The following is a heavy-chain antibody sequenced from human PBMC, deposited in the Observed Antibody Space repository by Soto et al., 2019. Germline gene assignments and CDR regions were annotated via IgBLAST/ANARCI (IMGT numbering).Heavy chain of an antibody. V-gene: IGHV3-21*01. J-gene: IGHJ3*02. CDR2: ISSSSSYI. CDR3: ARSGGGSGYLFAFDI. CDR1: GFTFSSYS. Sequence: EVQLVDSGGGLVKPGGSLRLSCAASGFTFSSYSMNWVRQAPGKGLEWVSSISSSSSYIYYADSVKGRFTISRDNAKNSVYLQRNSLRDEDTAVYYCARSGGGSGYLFAFDIWGQGTMVTVSS. D-gene: IGHD3-22*01.